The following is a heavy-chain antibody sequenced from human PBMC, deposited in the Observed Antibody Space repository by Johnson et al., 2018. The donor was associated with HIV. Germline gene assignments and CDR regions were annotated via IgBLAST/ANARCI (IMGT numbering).Heavy chain of an antibody. CDR3: ARGPTRFAAFDI. CDR1: GFTFSSYA. J-gene: IGHJ3*02. V-gene: IGHV3-30*04. Sequence: QMLLVESGGGLVQPGASLRLSCAASGFTFSSYAMHWVRQAPGKGLEWVAVISYDGSNKYYADSVKGRFTISRDNAKNSLYLQMNSLRAEGTAVYYCARGPTRFAAFDIWGQGTMVTVSS. CDR2: ISYDGSNK. D-gene: IGHD3-10*01.